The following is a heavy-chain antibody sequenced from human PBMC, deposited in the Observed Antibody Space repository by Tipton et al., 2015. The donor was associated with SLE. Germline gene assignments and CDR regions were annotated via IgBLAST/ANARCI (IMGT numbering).Heavy chain of an antibody. CDR1: GYSFSSNW. Sequence: QLVQSGAEVKKAGESLKISCKGSGYSFSSNWIGWVRQMPGKGLEWMGIIYPGDSDTKYSPSFQGQVTISADKSISTAYLQWSSLKASDTAIYYCARHYGSPGYYYGMDVWGQGTTVTVSS. CDR2: IYPGDSDT. V-gene: IGHV5-51*01. D-gene: IGHD3-10*01. J-gene: IGHJ6*02. CDR3: ARHYGSPGYYYGMDV.